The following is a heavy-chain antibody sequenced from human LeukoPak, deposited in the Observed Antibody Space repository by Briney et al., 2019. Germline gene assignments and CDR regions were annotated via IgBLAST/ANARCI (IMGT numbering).Heavy chain of an antibody. CDR1: GYTFTAYY. D-gene: IGHD3-9*01. CDR2: INPNSGGT. V-gene: IGHV1-2*02. Sequence: GASVKVSCKASGYTFTAYYMHWVRQAPGQGLEWMGWINPNSGGTNYAQRFQGRVTMTRDTSIGTAYMELSRLRFDDTAVYYCARSPDILTGENFDYWGQGTLVTVSS. CDR3: ARSPDILTGENFDY. J-gene: IGHJ4*02.